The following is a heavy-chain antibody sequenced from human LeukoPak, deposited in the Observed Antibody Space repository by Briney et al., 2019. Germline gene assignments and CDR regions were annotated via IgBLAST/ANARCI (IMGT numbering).Heavy chain of an antibody. CDR2: ISSSSSYI. V-gene: IGHV3-21*01. Sequence: GGSLRLSCAASGFTFSSYSMNWVGQAPGKGLEWVSSISSSSSYIYYADSVKGRFTISRDNAKNSLYLQMNSLRAEDTAVYYCASLGYCSSTSCYDGGYWGQGTLVTVSS. D-gene: IGHD2-2*01. J-gene: IGHJ4*02. CDR3: ASLGYCSSTSCYDGGY. CDR1: GFTFSSYS.